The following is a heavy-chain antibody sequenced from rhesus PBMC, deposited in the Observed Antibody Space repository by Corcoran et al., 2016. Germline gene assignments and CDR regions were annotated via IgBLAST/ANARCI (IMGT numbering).Heavy chain of an antibody. J-gene: IGHJ4*01. CDR2: INGNSGST. D-gene: IGHD5-24*01. V-gene: IGHV4-80*01. CDR1: GGSFSLYW. Sequence: QVQLQESGPGLVKPSETLSLTCAVSGGSFSLYWWSWIRQPPGKGLEWIGEINGNSGSTNYNPSLKSRVTISKDASKNQFSLKLSSVTAADTAVYYCAGYSGYETYFDYWGQGVLVTVSS. CDR3: AGYSGYETYFDY.